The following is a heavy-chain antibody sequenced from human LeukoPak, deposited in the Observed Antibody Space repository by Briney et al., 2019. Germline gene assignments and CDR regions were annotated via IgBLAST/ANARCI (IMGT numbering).Heavy chain of an antibody. D-gene: IGHD1-26*01. Sequence: AASVKVSSKASGYTFTSYSINWVRQAPGQGLEWMGWISAYNDNTKYAQKLQGRVTMTTDTSTSTAYMELRSLRSDDTAVYYCARGLGGSGSYFLTFDYWGQGTLVTVSS. CDR3: ARGLGGSGSYFLTFDY. CDR2: ISAYNDNT. CDR1: GYTFTSYS. J-gene: IGHJ4*02. V-gene: IGHV1-18*01.